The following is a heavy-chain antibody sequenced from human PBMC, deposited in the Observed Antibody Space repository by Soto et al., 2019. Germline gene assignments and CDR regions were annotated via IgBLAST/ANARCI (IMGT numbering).Heavy chain of an antibody. CDR2: ISGSGGST. J-gene: IGHJ3*02. CDR1: GFTFSSYA. CDR3: AKEEKEFRGSSWLHAFDI. D-gene: IGHD6-13*01. Sequence: EVQLLESGGGLVQPGGSLRLSCAASGFTFSSYAMSWVRQAPGKGLEWVSAISGSGGSTYYADSVKGRFTISRDNSKNTLYLQMNSLRAEDTAVYYCAKEEKEFRGSSWLHAFDIWGQGTMVTVSS. V-gene: IGHV3-23*01.